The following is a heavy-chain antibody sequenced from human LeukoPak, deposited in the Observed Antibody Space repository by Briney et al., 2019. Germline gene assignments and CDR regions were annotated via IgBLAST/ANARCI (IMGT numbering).Heavy chain of an antibody. CDR3: ARVGLLWFGESPGLDY. Sequence: GGSLRLSCAASGFTFSCYWMTWVRQAPGKGLEWVANIKQDGSENYYVDSVKGRFTISRDNAKNSLYLQMNSLRAEDTAVYYCARVGLLWFGESPGLDYWGQGTLVTVSS. CDR1: GFTFSCYW. CDR2: IKQDGSEN. V-gene: IGHV3-7*01. J-gene: IGHJ4*02. D-gene: IGHD3-10*01.